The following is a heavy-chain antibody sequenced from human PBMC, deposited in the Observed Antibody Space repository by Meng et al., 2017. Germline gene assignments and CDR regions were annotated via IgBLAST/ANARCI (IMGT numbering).Heavy chain of an antibody. Sequence: VPRQKGGAGLLKPAETLSLTCADYGGSFSGYYWSWIRQPPGKGLEWIGEINHSGSTNYNPSLKSRVTISVDTSKNQFSLKLSSVTAADTAVYYCARRRGGSSDWFDPWGQGTLVTVSS. CDR2: INHSGST. CDR1: GGSFSGYY. D-gene: IGHD6-6*01. CDR3: ARRRGGSSDWFDP. J-gene: IGHJ5*02. V-gene: IGHV4-34*01.